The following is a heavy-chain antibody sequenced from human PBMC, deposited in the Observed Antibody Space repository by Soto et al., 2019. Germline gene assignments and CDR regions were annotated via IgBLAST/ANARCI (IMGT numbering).Heavy chain of an antibody. CDR3: ARGETQQQRDY. CDR2: IYHSGSS. Sequence: SETLSLTCAVSGDSITSDKWWSWIRQPPGKGLQWIGEIYHSGSSKYNPSLKSRVIISVDKSKNQFSLKASSVTAADTAVYYCARGETQQQRDYWGQGTLVTVS. D-gene: IGHD6-13*01. V-gene: IGHV4-4*02. J-gene: IGHJ4*02. CDR1: GDSITSDKW.